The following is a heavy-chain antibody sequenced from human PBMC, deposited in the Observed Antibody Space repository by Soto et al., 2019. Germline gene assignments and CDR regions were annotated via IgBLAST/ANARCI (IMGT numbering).Heavy chain of an antibody. CDR2: IIPIFGTP. D-gene: IGHD3-10*01. J-gene: IGHJ4*02. CDR1: EGIFTTYA. V-gene: IGHV1-69*01. CDR3: ARDRDDYGSGNYYNRIDF. Sequence: QGQLVQTGAWVNRHGSSVNVSCKAFEGIFTTYAISWLRQAPGQGLEWMGGIIPIFGTPNYAQRSQGRVTITPDESTSTAYMELSRLRSEDSAVYYCARDRDDYGSGNYYNRIDFWGQVTLVTVSA.